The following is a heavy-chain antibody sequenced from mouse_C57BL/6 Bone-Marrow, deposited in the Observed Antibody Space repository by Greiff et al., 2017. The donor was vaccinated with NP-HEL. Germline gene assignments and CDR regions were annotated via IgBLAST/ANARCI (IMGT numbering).Heavy chain of an antibody. CDR1: GFTFSDAW. J-gene: IGHJ3*01. CDR2: IRNKANNHAT. D-gene: IGHD2-1*01. Sequence: EVHLVESGGGLVQPGGSMKLSCAASGFTFSDAWMDWVRQSPEKGLEWVAEIRNKANNHATYYAESVKGRFTISRDDSKSSVYLQMNSLRAEDTGIYYCTSMVTTAWFAYWGQGTLVTVSA. CDR3: TSMVTTAWFAY. V-gene: IGHV6-6*01.